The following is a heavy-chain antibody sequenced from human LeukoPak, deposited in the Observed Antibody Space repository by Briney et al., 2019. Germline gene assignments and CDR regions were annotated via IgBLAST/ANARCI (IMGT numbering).Heavy chain of an antibody. CDR3: ARTWSRDWYFDL. J-gene: IGHJ2*01. D-gene: IGHD1-26*01. V-gene: IGHV4-30-4*01. Sequence: SQTLSLTCTVSGGSISSGDYYWSWIRQPPGKGLEWIGYIYYSGSTNYNPSLKSRVTLSIDTSKTQFSLKLSSVTAADTAVYYCARTWSRDWYFDLWSRGTLVTVSS. CDR2: IYYSGST. CDR1: GGSISSGDYY.